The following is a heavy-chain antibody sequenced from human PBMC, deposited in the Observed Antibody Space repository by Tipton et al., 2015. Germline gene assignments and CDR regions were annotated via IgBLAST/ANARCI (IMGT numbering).Heavy chain of an antibody. D-gene: IGHD5-12*01. Sequence: VQLVQSGAEVKKPGESLKISCKGSGSSFINTWIAWVRQMPGKGLEWMGIIYPGDSDTKYSPSFQGQVTISADKSINTAYLQWGSLKASDTAMYYCARFTDGGYDYFDYWGQGTLVTVSS. V-gene: IGHV5-51*01. CDR1: GSSFINTW. CDR3: ARFTDGGYDYFDY. CDR2: IYPGDSDT. J-gene: IGHJ4*02.